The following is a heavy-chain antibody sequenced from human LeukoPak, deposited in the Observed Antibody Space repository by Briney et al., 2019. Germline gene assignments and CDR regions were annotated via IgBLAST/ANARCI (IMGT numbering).Heavy chain of an antibody. D-gene: IGHD3-3*01. CDR3: ARSDTIFGVVYYFDY. Sequence: PGGSLRLSCAASGFTFSSYWMSWVRQAPGKGLEWVANIKQDGSEKYYVDSVKGRFTISRDNAKNSLYLQMNSLRAEDTAVYYCARSDTIFGVVYYFDYWGQGTLVTVSS. V-gene: IGHV3-7*01. CDR1: GFTFSSYW. CDR2: IKQDGSEK. J-gene: IGHJ4*02.